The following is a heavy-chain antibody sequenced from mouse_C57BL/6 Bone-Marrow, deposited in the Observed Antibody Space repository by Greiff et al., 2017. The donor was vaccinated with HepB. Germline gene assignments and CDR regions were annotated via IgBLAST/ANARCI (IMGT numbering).Heavy chain of an antibody. J-gene: IGHJ4*01. CDR2: IWWDDDK. CDR3: ARIDYYGSSYVGYYAMDY. Sequence: QVTLKESGPGILQPSQTLSLTCSFSGFSLSTFGMGVGWIRQPSGKGLEWLAHIWWDDDKYYNPALKSRLTISKDTSKNQVFLKIANVDTADTATYYCARIDYYGSSYVGYYAMDYWGQGTSVTVSS. D-gene: IGHD1-1*01. V-gene: IGHV8-8*01. CDR1: GFSLSTFGMG.